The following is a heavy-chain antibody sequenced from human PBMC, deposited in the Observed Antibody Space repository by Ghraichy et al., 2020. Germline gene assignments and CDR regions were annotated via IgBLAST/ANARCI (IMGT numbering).Heavy chain of an antibody. CDR3: ARDLPFDYNWNDDYYYYGMDV. CDR2: ISAYNGNT. D-gene: IGHD1-20*01. CDR1: GYTFTSYG. J-gene: IGHJ6*02. V-gene: IGHV1-18*01. Sequence: ASVKVSCKASGYTFTSYGISWVRQAPGQGLEWMGWISAYNGNTNYAQKLQGRVTMTTDTSTSTAYMELRSLRSDDTAVYYCARDLPFDYNWNDDYYYYGMDVWGQGTTVTVSS.